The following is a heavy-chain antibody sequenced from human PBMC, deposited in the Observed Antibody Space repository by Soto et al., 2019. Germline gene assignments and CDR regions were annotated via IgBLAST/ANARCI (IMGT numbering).Heavy chain of an antibody. CDR1: GYTFTSYG. Sequence: ASVKVSCKASGYTFTSYGISWVRQAPGQGLEWMGWISAYNGNTNYAQKLQDRVTMTTDTSTSTAYMELRSLRSDDTAVYYCARVWELCCSSTREYYYYGMDVWGQGTTVTVSS. V-gene: IGHV1-18*01. D-gene: IGHD2-2*01. CDR3: ARVWELCCSSTREYYYYGMDV. J-gene: IGHJ6*02. CDR2: ISAYNGNT.